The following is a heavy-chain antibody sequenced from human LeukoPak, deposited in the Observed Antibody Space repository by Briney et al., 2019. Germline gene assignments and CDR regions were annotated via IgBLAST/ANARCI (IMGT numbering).Heavy chain of an antibody. J-gene: IGHJ4*02. CDR2: INHSGST. CDR1: GGSFSGYY. D-gene: IGHD3-10*01. V-gene: IGHV4-34*01. CDR3: ARGHRYYYGSGPYFDY. Sequence: SETLSLTCTIYGGSFSGYYWSWIRQPPGKGLEWIGEINHSGSTNYNPSLKSRVTISVDTSKNQFSLKLSSVTAADTAVYYCARGHRYYYGSGPYFDYWGQGTLVTVSS.